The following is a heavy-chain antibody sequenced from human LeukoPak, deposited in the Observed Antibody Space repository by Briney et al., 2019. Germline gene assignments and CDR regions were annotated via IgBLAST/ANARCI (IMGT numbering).Heavy chain of an antibody. CDR1: GGSFSGYY. CDR2: INHSGST. J-gene: IGHJ5*02. Sequence: KPSETLSLTCAVYGGSFSGYYWSWIRQPPGKGLEWIGEINHSGSTNYNPSLKSRVTISVDTSKNQFSLKLSSVTAADTAVYYCARRRGITPNWFDPWGQGTLVTVSS. D-gene: IGHD3-10*01. CDR3: ARRRGITPNWFDP. V-gene: IGHV4-34*01.